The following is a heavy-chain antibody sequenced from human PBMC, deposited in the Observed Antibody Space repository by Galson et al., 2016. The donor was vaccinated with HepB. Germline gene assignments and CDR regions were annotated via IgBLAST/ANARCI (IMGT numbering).Heavy chain of an antibody. V-gene: IGHV4-4*02. CDR2: IHHSGNT. CDR3: ARNGYYALDL. CDR1: GGSISHY. D-gene: IGHD1-26*01. Sequence: SETLSLTCAVSGGSISHYWSWVRQTPGEGLEWIGEIHHSGNTHYNPSLKSRVSISVDKSNNQFSLIMNSVTATDTAVYYCARNGYYALDLWGQGTLVIVSS. J-gene: IGHJ5*02.